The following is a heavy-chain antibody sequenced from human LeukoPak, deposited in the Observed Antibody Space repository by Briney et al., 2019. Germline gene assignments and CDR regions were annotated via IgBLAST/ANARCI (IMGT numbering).Heavy chain of an antibody. CDR3: AREGLLRNWFDP. V-gene: IGHV4-30-2*01. D-gene: IGHD2-15*01. CDR1: GGSISSGGYS. CDR2: IYHSGST. Sequence: SETLSLTCAVSGGSISSGGYSWSWIRQPPGKGLEWIGYIYHSGSTYHNPSLKSRVTISVDRSKNQFSLKLSSVTAADTAVYYCAREGLLRNWFDPWGQGTLVTVSS. J-gene: IGHJ5*02.